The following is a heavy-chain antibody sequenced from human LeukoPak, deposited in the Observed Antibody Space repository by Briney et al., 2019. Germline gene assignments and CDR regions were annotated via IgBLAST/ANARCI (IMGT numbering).Heavy chain of an antibody. Sequence: PSETLSLTCTVSGGSISSYYWSWIRQPAGKGLEWIGRMYSSGSTNYNPSLKSRVTMSVDTSKNQFSLKLSSVTAADTAVYYCAREGLRTVYYYYMDVWGKGTTVTVSS. J-gene: IGHJ6*03. D-gene: IGHD1-1*01. CDR3: AREGLRTVYYYYMDV. CDR2: MYSSGST. CDR1: GGSISSYY. V-gene: IGHV4-4*07.